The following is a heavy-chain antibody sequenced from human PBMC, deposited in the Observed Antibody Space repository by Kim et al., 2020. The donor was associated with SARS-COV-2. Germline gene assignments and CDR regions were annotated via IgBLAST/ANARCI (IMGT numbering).Heavy chain of an antibody. D-gene: IGHD6-25*01. CDR3: VKPQRPHFFYGMDV. V-gene: IGHV3-9*01. J-gene: IGHJ6*02. CDR1: GFTFDDYA. CDR2: ISWNSGSI. Sequence: GGSLRLSCAASGFTFDDYAMYWVRQAPGKGLEWVSSISWNSGSIGYADSVKGRFTISRDNAKNSLYLQMNSLRAEDTALYYCVKPQRPHFFYGMDVWGQGTTVTVSS.